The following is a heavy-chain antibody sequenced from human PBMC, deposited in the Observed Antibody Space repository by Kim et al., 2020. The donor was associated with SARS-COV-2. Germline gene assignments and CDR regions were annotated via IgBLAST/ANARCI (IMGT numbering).Heavy chain of an antibody. CDR3: AKMSGYDWKYFFNY. Sequence: ADSVKGRFTISRDNSKNMLYVQMNSLRAEDTALYYCAKMSGYDWKYFFNYWGQGTLVTVSS. J-gene: IGHJ4*01. D-gene: IGHD5-12*01. V-gene: IGHV3-23*01.